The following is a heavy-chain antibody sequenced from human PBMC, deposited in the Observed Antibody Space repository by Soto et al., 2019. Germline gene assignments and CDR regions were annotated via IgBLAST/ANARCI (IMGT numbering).Heavy chain of an antibody. CDR1: GFTFSSYW. CDR2: INSDGSST. V-gene: IGHV3-74*01. J-gene: IGHJ4*02. CDR3: ASAIRYSSGWYFFDY. D-gene: IGHD6-19*01. Sequence: GGSLRLSCAASGFTFSSYWMHWVRQAPGKGLVWVSRINSDGSSTSYADSVKGRFTISRDNAKNTLYLQMNSLRAEDTAVYYCASAIRYSSGWYFFDYWGQGTLVTVSS.